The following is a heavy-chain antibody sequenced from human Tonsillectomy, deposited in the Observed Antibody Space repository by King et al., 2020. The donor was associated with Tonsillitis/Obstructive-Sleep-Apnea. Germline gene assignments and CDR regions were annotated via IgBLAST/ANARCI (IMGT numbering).Heavy chain of an antibody. D-gene: IGHD3-22*01. CDR2: VYYSGST. V-gene: IGHV4-39*01. CDR3: ARILGSGSRLDY. Sequence: QLQESGTGLVKPSETLSLTCTVTGVSISSKNYYWGWIRQPPGKGLEWIGSVYYSGSTHYNPSLKSRGTISVDTSKNQVSLRLSSVTAADTAIYYCARILGSGSRLDYWGQGTLATVSS. J-gene: IGHJ4*02. CDR1: GVSISSKNYY.